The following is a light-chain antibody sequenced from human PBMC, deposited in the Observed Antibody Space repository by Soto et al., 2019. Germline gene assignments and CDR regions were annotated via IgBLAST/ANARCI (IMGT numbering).Light chain of an antibody. Sequence: QPVLTQSPSASASLGASVKLTCTLSRGHSRYAIAWHQQQPEKGPRYLMKVNSDDSHNKGDGIPDRFSGSSSGAERYLTISSLPSEDEADYYCQTWGTGIRVFGGGTKLTVL. CDR2: VNSDDSH. CDR3: QTWGTGIRV. V-gene: IGLV4-69*01. CDR1: RGHSRYA. J-gene: IGLJ3*02.